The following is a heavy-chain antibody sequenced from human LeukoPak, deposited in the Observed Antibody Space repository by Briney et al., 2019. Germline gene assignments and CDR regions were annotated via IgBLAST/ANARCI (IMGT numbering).Heavy chain of an antibody. CDR1: GFTFSSYA. Sequence: GGSLRLSCAASGFTFSSYAVSWVRQAPGKGLEWVSAISGSGGSTYYADSVKGRFTISRDNSKNTLYLKMNSLRAEDTAVYYCAKSTEMYSSGWYGDFDYWGQGTLVTVSS. D-gene: IGHD6-19*01. V-gene: IGHV3-23*01. CDR2: ISGSGGST. J-gene: IGHJ4*02. CDR3: AKSTEMYSSGWYGDFDY.